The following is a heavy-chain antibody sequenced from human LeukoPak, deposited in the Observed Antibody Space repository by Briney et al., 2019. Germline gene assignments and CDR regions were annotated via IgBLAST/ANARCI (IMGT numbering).Heavy chain of an antibody. CDR1: GFTFSNYG. V-gene: IGHV3-33*08. Sequence: PGGSLRLSCAASGFTFSNYGMHWVRQAPGKGLEWVAVIWYDGSNQYYGDSVKGRFTISRDNSKNTLYLQMNDPRVEDTAVYYCSANFDIWGQGTLVTVSS. CDR2: IWYDGSNQ. CDR3: SANFDI. J-gene: IGHJ4*02. D-gene: IGHD1-7*01.